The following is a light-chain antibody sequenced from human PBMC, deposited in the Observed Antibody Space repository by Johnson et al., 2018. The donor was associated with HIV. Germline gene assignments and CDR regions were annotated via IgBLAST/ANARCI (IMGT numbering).Light chain of an antibody. CDR2: ENI. Sequence: QPVLTQPPSVSAAPGQKVTISCSGSNSNIGNNFVSWYQQLPGTAPKLLIYENIKRPSGIPDRFSGSKSGTSATLGITGLQTGDEADYYCGTWDSSLSVFVVGTGTKVTVL. V-gene: IGLV1-51*02. J-gene: IGLJ1*01. CDR3: GTWDSSLSVFV. CDR1: NSNIGNNF.